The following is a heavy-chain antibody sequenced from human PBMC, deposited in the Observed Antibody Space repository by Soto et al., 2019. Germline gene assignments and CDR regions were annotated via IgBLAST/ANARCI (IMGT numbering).Heavy chain of an antibody. Sequence: ASVKVSCKASGYTFTGYYMHWVRQAPGQGLEWMGWINPNSGGTNYAQKFQGWVTMTRDTSISTAYKELSRLRSDDTAVYYCARGSRDYYYYYMDVWGKGTTVTVSS. CDR1: GYTFTGYY. CDR3: ARGSRDYYYYYMDV. J-gene: IGHJ6*03. V-gene: IGHV1-2*04. CDR2: INPNSGGT.